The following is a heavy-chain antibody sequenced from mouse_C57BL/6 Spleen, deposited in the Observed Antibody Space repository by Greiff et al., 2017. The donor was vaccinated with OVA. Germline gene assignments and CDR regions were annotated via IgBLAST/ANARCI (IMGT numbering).Heavy chain of an antibody. D-gene: IGHD2-3*01. CDR1: GFNIKDYY. Sequence: EVQLQQSGAELVKPGASVKLSCTASGFNIKDYYMHWVKQRTEQGLEWIGRIDPEDGDTNYAPKFQGKATITADTSSYTAYLQLSSLTSEDAAVEYCAREEGYSAWLAYWGQGTLVTVSA. CDR2: IDPEDGDT. V-gene: IGHV14-2*01. J-gene: IGHJ3*01. CDR3: AREEGYSAWLAY.